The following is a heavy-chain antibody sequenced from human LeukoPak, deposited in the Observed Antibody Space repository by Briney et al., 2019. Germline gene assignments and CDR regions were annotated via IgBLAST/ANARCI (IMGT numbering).Heavy chain of an antibody. Sequence: PSETLSLTCTVSGGSISSYYWSWIRQPRGKGLEWIGYIYYSGSTNYNPSLKSRVTISVDTSKNQFSLKLSSVTAADTAVYYCARDSSGDFDYWGQGTLVTVSS. CDR1: GGSISSYY. CDR3: ARDSSGDFDY. D-gene: IGHD3-10*01. CDR2: IYYSGST. V-gene: IGHV4-59*01. J-gene: IGHJ4*02.